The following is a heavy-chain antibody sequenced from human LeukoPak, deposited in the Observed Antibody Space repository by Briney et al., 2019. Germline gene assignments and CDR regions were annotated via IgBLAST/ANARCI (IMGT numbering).Heavy chain of an antibody. Sequence: GGSLRLSCAGSGFTFRNYAMRWVREAPGKGLEWVSSISGSGGSIYYADSVKGRFTISRDNSKSTLYLQMNSLRAEDTAIYYCAKEAVAAAGPFDYWGQGTLVTVSS. CDR1: GFTFRNYA. V-gene: IGHV3-23*01. D-gene: IGHD6-13*01. CDR3: AKEAVAAAGPFDY. CDR2: ISGSGGSI. J-gene: IGHJ4*02.